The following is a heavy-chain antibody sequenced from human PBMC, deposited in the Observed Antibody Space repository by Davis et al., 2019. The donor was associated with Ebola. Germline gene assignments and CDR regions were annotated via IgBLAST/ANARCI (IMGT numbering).Heavy chain of an antibody. CDR3: ARVRCGGDCGPDYFDY. V-gene: IGHV1-69*05. Sequence: SVKVSCKASGGTFSSYAISWVRQAPGQGLEWMGGIIPIFGTANYAQKLQGRVTMTTDTSTSTAYMELRSLRSDDTAVYYCARVRCGGDCGPDYFDYWGQGTLVTVSS. CDR2: IIPIFGTA. D-gene: IGHD2-21*01. CDR1: GGTFSSYA. J-gene: IGHJ4*02.